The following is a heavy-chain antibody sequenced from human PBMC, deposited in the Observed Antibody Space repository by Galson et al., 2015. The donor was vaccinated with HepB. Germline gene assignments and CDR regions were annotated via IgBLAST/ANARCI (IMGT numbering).Heavy chain of an antibody. CDR2: FDPEDDVT. CDR3: AREGRYSYSDVFDI. V-gene: IGHV1-24*01. D-gene: IGHD5-18*01. CDR1: GYTLTELS. J-gene: IGHJ3*02. Sequence: SVKVSCKVSGYTLTELSMHWVRQAPGKGLEWMGGFDPEDDVTIYAQKFQGRVTMTEDTSTDTAYMELSSLKADDTAVYYCAREGRYSYSDVFDIWGQGTMVTVSS.